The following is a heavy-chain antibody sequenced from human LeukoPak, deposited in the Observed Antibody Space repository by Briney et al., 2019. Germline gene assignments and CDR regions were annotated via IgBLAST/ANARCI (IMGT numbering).Heavy chain of an antibody. CDR1: GGSISSSSYY. J-gene: IGHJ4*02. Sequence: SETLSLTCTVSGGSISSSSYYWGWIRQPPGKGLERIGSIYYSGSTYYNPSLKSRVTISVDTSKNQFSLKLSSVPAAATAVYYCARLLAAAVAGKVDYWGQGTLVTVSS. V-gene: IGHV4-39*01. D-gene: IGHD6-19*01. CDR3: ARLLAAAVAGKVDY. CDR2: IYYSGST.